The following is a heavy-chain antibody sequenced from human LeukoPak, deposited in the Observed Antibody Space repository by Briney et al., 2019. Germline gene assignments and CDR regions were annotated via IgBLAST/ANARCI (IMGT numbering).Heavy chain of an antibody. J-gene: IGHJ4*02. CDR1: GFTFSDYY. V-gene: IGHV3-7*05. Sequence: PGGSLRLSCAASGFTFSDYYMSWIRQAPGKGLEWVANIKQDGREKYYVDSVKGRFTISRDNAKNSLSLQMNSLRAEDTAVYYCARDKSYGDSEDYWGQGTLVTVSS. CDR3: ARDKSYGDSEDY. CDR2: IKQDGREK. D-gene: IGHD4-17*01.